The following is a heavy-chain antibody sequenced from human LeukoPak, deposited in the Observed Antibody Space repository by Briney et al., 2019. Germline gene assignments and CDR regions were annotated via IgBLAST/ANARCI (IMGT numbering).Heavy chain of an antibody. J-gene: IGHJ4*02. Sequence: GGSLRLSCAASGFTFSSYSMNWVRQAPGKGLEWVSSISSSSSYIYYAGSVKGRFTISRDNAKNSLYLQMNSLRAEDTAVYYCARDLYGGVAGPDYWGQGTLVTVSS. CDR1: GFTFSSYS. CDR3: ARDLYGGVAGPDY. V-gene: IGHV3-21*01. CDR2: ISSSSSYI. D-gene: IGHD3-16*01.